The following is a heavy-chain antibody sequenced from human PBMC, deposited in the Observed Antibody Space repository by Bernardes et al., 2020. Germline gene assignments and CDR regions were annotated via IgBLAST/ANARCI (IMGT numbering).Heavy chain of an antibody. CDR2: INPDGSST. CDR1: GFTFSRHW. V-gene: IGHV3-74*01. J-gene: IGHJ4*02. CDR3: ARVTGQGFDY. Sequence: GGSLRLSCAVSGFTFSRHWMHWVRQAPGKGLVLVSRINPDGSSTTYADSVKGRFTISRDNAKNTLYLQMNSLRSEDTGVYYCARVTGQGFDYWGQGTLVPVSS.